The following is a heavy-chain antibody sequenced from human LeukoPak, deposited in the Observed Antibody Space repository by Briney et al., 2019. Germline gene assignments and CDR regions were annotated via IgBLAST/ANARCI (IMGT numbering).Heavy chain of an antibody. J-gene: IGHJ6*03. V-gene: IGHV3-21*01. CDR3: AGLVGAPYYYYMDV. Sequence: GGSLRLSCGASGFTFSNYAMSWVRQAPGKGLEWVSTSSGSSSYIYYADSVKGRFTISRDNAKNSLYLQMNSLRAEDTAVYYCAGLVGAPYYYYMDVWGKGTTVTISS. D-gene: IGHD1-26*01. CDR1: GFTFSNYA. CDR2: SSGSSSYI.